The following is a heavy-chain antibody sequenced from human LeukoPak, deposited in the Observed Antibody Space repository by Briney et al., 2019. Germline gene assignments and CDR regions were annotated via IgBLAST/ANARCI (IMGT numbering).Heavy chain of an antibody. Sequence: PSETLSLTCTVSGGSISSYYWSWIRQPPGKGLEWIGYIFYSGSTNYNPSLKSRVTISVDTSKNQFSLRFSSVTAADTAVYYCARKCSSTSCYDYWGQGTLVTVSS. CDR2: IFYSGST. J-gene: IGHJ4*02. CDR3: ARKCSSTSCYDY. D-gene: IGHD2-2*01. V-gene: IGHV4-59*08. CDR1: GGSISSYY.